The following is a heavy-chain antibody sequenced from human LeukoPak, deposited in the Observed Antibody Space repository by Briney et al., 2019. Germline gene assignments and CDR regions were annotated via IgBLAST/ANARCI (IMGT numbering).Heavy chain of an antibody. V-gene: IGHV3-30-3*01. D-gene: IGHD1-26*01. CDR3: ARDRYWELPLGSDFDY. CDR2: ISYDGSNK. J-gene: IGHJ4*02. CDR1: GFTFSSYA. Sequence: PGGSLRLSCAASGFTFSSYAMHWVRQAPGKGLEWVAVISYDGSNKYYADSVKGRFTISRDNSKNTLYLQMNSLRAEDTAVYYCARDRYWELPLGSDFDYWGQGTLVTVSS.